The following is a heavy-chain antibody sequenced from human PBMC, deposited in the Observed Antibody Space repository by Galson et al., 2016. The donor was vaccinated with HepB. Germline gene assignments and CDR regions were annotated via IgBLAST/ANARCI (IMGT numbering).Heavy chain of an antibody. J-gene: IGHJ3*02. V-gene: IGHV4-31*02. CDR1: TRGSFY. CDR2: IYHSGNS. Sequence: TRGSFYWTWIRQLPGKGLEWIGYIYHSGNSHYNPSLKSRVTMSVDTSKNQFSLNLTSVTAADTAVYYCARAPGSFDIWGRGTMVTVSS. CDR3: ARAPGSFDI.